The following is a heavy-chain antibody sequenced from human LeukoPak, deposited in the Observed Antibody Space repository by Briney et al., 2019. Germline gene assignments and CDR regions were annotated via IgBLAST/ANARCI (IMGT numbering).Heavy chain of an antibody. J-gene: IGHJ4*02. Sequence: GGSLRLSCAASDFNFITYAMSWVRQAPGKGLEWVGRIKSKIDGGTTDYGAPVKGRFTISRDDSKNTLYLQMNSLKSEDTAVYYCTTIRGFCSGRSCLGYWGQGTLVTVSS. V-gene: IGHV3-15*01. CDR3: TTIRGFCSGRSCLGY. CDR2: IKSKIDGGTT. CDR1: DFNFITYA. D-gene: IGHD2-15*01.